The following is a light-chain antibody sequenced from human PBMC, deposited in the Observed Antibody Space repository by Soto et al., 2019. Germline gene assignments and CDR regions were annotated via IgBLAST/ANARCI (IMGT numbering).Light chain of an antibody. V-gene: IGKV3-20*01. CDR3: QQYAVSPWT. CDR2: GAS. Sequence: EIVLTQSPGTLSLSPGERATLSCRASQTFSSSYLAWYQQKPGQAPRLLVYGASSRPTGIPDRFSGSESGTDFTLTISGVEPEDCAVYYCQQYAVSPWTFGQVTKVEIK. CDR1: QTFSSSY. J-gene: IGKJ1*01.